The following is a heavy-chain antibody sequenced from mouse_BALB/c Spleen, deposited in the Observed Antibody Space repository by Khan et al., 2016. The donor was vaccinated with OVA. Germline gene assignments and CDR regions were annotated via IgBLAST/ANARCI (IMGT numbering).Heavy chain of an antibody. CDR2: IYTYTGEP. CDR1: GYTFTNYG. D-gene: IGHD1-3*01. Sequence: QIQLVQSGPELKKPGETVKISCKASGYTFTNYGMNWVKQAPGKGLKWMGWIYTYTGEPTYADDFKGRFAFSLESSASTAFLQINNLTNDDTATYFCARGSGRAMDYWGQGTSVTVSS. V-gene: IGHV9-3-1*01. J-gene: IGHJ4*01. CDR3: ARGSGRAMDY.